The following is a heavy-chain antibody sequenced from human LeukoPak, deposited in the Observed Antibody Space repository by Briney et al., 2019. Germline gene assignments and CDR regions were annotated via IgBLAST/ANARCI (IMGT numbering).Heavy chain of an antibody. CDR2: INSDGSST. CDR3: SSGYYYDLFDY. Sequence: GGSLRLSCAVSGFTFSSYWMHWVRQAPGKGMMWVSRINSDGSSTSYADSVKGRFTISRDNAKNTLYLQMNSLRAEDTAVYYCSSGYYYDLFDYWGQGTLVTVSS. D-gene: IGHD3-22*01. V-gene: IGHV3-74*01. CDR1: GFTFSSYW. J-gene: IGHJ4*02.